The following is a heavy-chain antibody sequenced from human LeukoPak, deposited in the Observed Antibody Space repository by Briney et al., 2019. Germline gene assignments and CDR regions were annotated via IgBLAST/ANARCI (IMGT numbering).Heavy chain of an antibody. Sequence: PSEILSLTCTVSGSSISSSSYYWGWIRQPPGKGLEWIGSIYHSGSTYYNPSLKSRVTISVDTSKNQFSLKLSSVTAADTAVYYCATNRIAVAGDYFDYWGQGTLVTVSS. CDR3: ATNRIAVAGDYFDY. V-gene: IGHV4-39*07. CDR2: IYHSGST. CDR1: GSSISSSSYY. J-gene: IGHJ4*02. D-gene: IGHD6-19*01.